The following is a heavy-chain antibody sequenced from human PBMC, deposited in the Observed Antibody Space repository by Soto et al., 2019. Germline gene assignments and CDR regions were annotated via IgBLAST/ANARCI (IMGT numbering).Heavy chain of an antibody. D-gene: IGHD3-10*01. CDR2: IIPIFGTA. Sequence: QVQLVQSGAEVKKPGSSVKVSCKASGGTFSSYAISWVRQAPGQGLEWMGGIIPIFGTANYAQKFQGRVTITADESTSTAYMELSSLRSEDKAVYYSAREGSMVRGVRPLGYWGQGTLVTVSS. CDR3: AREGSMVRGVRPLGY. V-gene: IGHV1-69*01. CDR1: GGTFSSYA. J-gene: IGHJ4*02.